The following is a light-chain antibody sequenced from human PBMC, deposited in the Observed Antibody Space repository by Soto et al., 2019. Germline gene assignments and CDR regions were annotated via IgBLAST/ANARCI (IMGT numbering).Light chain of an antibody. CDR2: EVS. Sequence: QSVLTQPASVSGSPGQSITISCTGTSSDVGGYNYVSWYQQQAGKAPKLIIHEVSNRPSGVSNRFFGSKSGNTASLTISGLQAEDEADYYCDSYTSSRAYVFGIGTKLTVL. V-gene: IGLV2-14*01. J-gene: IGLJ1*01. CDR1: SSDVGGYNY. CDR3: DSYTSSRAYV.